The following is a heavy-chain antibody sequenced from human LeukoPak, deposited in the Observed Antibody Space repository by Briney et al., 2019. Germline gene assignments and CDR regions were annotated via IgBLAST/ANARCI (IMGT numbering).Heavy chain of an antibody. D-gene: IGHD3-10*01. J-gene: IGHJ6*03. CDR2: ISSSSSYI. CDR3: ARVVTMVRGVNYYNYMDV. CDR1: GFTFSSYS. Sequence: GGPLRLSCAASGFTFSSYSMNWVRQAPGKGLEWVSSISSSSSYIYYADSVKGRFTISRDSAKNSLYLQMNSLRAEDTAVYYCARVVTMVRGVNYYNYMDVWGKGTTVTVSS. V-gene: IGHV3-21*04.